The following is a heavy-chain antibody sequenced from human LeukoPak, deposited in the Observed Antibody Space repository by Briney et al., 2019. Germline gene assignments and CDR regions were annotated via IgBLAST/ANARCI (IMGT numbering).Heavy chain of an antibody. V-gene: IGHV3-23*03. Sequence: GGSLRLSCAASGFTFSSYAMSWVRQAPGKGLEWVSVIYSGGSTYYADSVKGRFTISRDNSKNTLYLQMNSLRAEDTAVYYCARDPQGSYLFDYWGQGTLVTVSS. D-gene: IGHD1-26*01. CDR3: ARDPQGSYLFDY. CDR1: GFTFSSYA. CDR2: IYSGGST. J-gene: IGHJ4*02.